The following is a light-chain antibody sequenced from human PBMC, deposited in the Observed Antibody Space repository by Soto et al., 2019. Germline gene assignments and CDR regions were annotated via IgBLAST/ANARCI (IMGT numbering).Light chain of an antibody. CDR1: QSVSSD. V-gene: IGKV3-15*01. J-gene: IGKJ2*01. Sequence: EIGMTQSPDTLSVSPGERVTLSCRASQSVSSDLAWYQQKPGQAPRLLIYGASTRSTDIAARFSGSGSGTEFTLTISSLQSEDCAVYYCHHYNNWPPYTFGQGTKLE. CDR2: GAS. CDR3: HHYNNWPPYT.